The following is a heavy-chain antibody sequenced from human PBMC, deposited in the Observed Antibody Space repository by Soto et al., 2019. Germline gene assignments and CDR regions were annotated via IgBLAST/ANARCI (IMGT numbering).Heavy chain of an antibody. CDR2: ITVYSGST. V-gene: IGHV1-18*01. CDR1: GYTFTSYG. CDR3: ARVISYDRSDTGFDY. D-gene: IGHD2-8*02. J-gene: IGHJ4*02. Sequence: ASVKVSCKASGYTFTSYGISWVRQAPGQGLEWVGWITVYSGSTNYAQKLRSRVTVTTDTSTSTAYMELRSLRSDDTAVYYCARVISYDRSDTGFDYWGQ.